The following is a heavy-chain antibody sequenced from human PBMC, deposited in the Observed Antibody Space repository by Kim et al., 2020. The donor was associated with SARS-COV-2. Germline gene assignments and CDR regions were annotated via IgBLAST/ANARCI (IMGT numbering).Heavy chain of an antibody. D-gene: IGHD3-22*01. CDR3: VSYYYDSSGYYYGFGY. CDR2: IYYSGST. J-gene: IGHJ4*02. Sequence: SETLSLTCTVSGGSISSYYWSWIRQPPGKGLEWIGYIYYSGSTNYNPSLKSRGTISVETSKNQFSLKLSSVTAADTAVFYCVSYYYDSSGYYYGFGYWGQRTLVTVSP. CDR1: GGSISSYY. V-gene: IGHV4-59*01.